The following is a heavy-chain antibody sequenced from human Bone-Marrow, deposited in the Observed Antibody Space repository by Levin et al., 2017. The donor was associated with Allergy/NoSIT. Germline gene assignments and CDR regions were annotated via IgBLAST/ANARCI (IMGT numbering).Heavy chain of an antibody. Sequence: LSLTCAASGFTSSSYGMHWVRQTPGKGLEWVAIIWYDGSNEFYADSVKGRFTISRDNTQNTLYLQMNSLRGEDTAVYFCARDDSSMAVTGTVVASWGQGTLVTVSS. V-gene: IGHV3-33*01. CDR3: ARDDSSMAVTGTVVAS. D-gene: IGHD6-19*01. CDR2: IWYDGSNE. CDR1: GFTSSSYG. J-gene: IGHJ4*02.